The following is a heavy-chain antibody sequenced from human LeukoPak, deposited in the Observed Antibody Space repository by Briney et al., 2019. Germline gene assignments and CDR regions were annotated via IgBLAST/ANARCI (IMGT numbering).Heavy chain of an antibody. CDR1: GFTFSSYD. V-gene: IGHV3-13*01. Sequence: GGSLRLSCAASGFTFSSYDMHCVRQATGKGLEWVSAIGTAGDKYYPGSVKGRFTISRENAKNSLYLQMNSLRAGDTAVYYCARVSYNWYFDLWVRGTLVTVSS. CDR2: IGTAGDK. CDR3: ARVSYNWYFDL. J-gene: IGHJ2*01. D-gene: IGHD3-16*01.